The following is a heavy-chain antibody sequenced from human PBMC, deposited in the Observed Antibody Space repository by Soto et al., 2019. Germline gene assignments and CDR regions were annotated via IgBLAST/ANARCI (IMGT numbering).Heavy chain of an antibody. D-gene: IGHD3-16*01. Sequence: ESGGGVVQPGRSLRLSCAASGFTFSSYGMHWVRQAPGKGLEWVAVISYDGSNKYYADSVKGRFTISRDNSKNTLYLQMNSLRAEDTAVYYCANPGGDDAFDIWGQGTMVTVSS. CDR1: GFTFSSYG. CDR3: ANPGGDDAFDI. CDR2: ISYDGSNK. J-gene: IGHJ3*02. V-gene: IGHV3-30*18.